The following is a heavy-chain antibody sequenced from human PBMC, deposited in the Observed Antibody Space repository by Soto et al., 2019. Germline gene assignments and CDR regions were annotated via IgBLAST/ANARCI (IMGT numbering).Heavy chain of an antibody. Sequence: PGGSLRLSCAASGFTFSSYGMHWVRQAPGKGLEWVAVISYDGSNKYYADSVKGRFTISRDNSKNTLYLQMNSLRAEDTAVYYCAKDLQHRYCSGGSCYRGTWSSGYWGQGTLVTVSS. CDR1: GFTFSSYG. V-gene: IGHV3-30*18. CDR3: AKDLQHRYCSGGSCYRGTWSSGY. D-gene: IGHD2-15*01. J-gene: IGHJ4*02. CDR2: ISYDGSNK.